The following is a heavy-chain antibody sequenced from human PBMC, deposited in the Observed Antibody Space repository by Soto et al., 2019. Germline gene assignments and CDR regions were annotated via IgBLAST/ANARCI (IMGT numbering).Heavy chain of an antibody. Sequence: VGSLRLSCAASGFTFSSYGMHWVRQAPGKGLEWVAVISYDGSNKYYADSVKGRFTISRDNSKNTLYLQMNSLRAEDTAVYYCAKNPVYGDYGMDVWGRGTTVTVSS. V-gene: IGHV3-30*18. CDR1: GFTFSSYG. J-gene: IGHJ6*02. CDR2: ISYDGSNK. D-gene: IGHD4-17*01. CDR3: AKNPVYGDYGMDV.